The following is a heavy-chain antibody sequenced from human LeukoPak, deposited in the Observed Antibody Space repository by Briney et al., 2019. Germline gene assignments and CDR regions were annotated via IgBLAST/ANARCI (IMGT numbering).Heavy chain of an antibody. D-gene: IGHD2-21*01. Sequence: SVKVSCTAFGGTFSSYAISWVRQAPGQGLEWMGGIIPIFGTANYAQKFQGRVTITADESTSTAYMELSSLRSEDTAVYYCARDPCGGGDCYSVPEYFQHWGQGTLVTVSS. V-gene: IGHV1-69*01. CDR3: ARDPCGGGDCYSVPEYFQH. CDR2: IIPIFGTA. J-gene: IGHJ1*01. CDR1: GGTFSSYA.